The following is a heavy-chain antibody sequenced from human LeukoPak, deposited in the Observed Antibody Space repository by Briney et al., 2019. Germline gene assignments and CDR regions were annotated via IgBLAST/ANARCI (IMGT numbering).Heavy chain of an antibody. J-gene: IGHJ4*02. CDR1: GFTFSSYA. Sequence: GGFLRLSCAASGFTFSSYAMSWVRQAPGKGLEWVSAISGSGGSTYYADSVKGRFTISRDNSKNTLYLQMNSLRAEDTAVYYCAKDLRCSSTSCYRPIDYWGQGTLVTVSS. CDR3: AKDLRCSSTSCYRPIDY. D-gene: IGHD2-2*01. CDR2: ISGSGGST. V-gene: IGHV3-23*01.